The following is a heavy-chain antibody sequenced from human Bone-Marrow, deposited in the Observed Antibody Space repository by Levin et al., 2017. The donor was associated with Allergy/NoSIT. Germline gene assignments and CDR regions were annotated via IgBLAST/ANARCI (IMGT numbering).Heavy chain of an antibody. J-gene: IGHJ5*02. CDR3: TRDNRLPVGGTDWFDP. Sequence: GESLKISCKTSGYVFATHYMHWVRQAPRQGLEWMGLIDPSGGATTYAQNFQGRVTVTRDASTATVYLELTNLTSEDTGIYYCTRDNRLPVGGTDWFDPWGQGTLVTVFS. CDR1: GYVFATHY. CDR2: IDPSGGAT. V-gene: IGHV1-46*03. D-gene: IGHD4-23*01.